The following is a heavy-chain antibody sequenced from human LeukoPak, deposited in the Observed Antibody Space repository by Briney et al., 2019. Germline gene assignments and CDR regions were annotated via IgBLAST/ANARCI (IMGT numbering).Heavy chain of an antibody. CDR3: ARGAMATITRFDY. CDR1: GFTFSSYS. D-gene: IGHD5-12*01. J-gene: IGHJ4*02. CDR2: ISSSSSYI. V-gene: IGHV3-21*01. Sequence: GGSLRLSCAASGFTFSSYSMNWVRQAPGKGLEWVSSISSSSSYIYYADSVKGRFTISRDNAKNSLYLQMNSLRAEDTAVYYCARGAMATITRFDYWGQGTLVTVSS.